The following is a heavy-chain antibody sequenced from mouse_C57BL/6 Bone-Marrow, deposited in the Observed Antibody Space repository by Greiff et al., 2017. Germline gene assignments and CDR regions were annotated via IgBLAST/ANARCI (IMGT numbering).Heavy chain of an antibody. V-gene: IGHV1-81*01. J-gene: IGHJ2*01. CDR2: IYPRSGNT. CDR1: GYTFTSSG. Sequence: QVQLQQSGAELARPGASVKLSCTASGYTFTSSGISWVKQRTGQGLEWIGEIYPRSGNTYYNEKFKGKGTLTAAKSSSTAYIELHSLTSGDSAVYICAPPTVVAGSFDYWGQGTTLTVSA. CDR3: APPTVVAGSFDY. D-gene: IGHD1-1*01.